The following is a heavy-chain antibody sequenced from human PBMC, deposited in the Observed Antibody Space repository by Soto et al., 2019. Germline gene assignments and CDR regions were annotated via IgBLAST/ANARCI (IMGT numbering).Heavy chain of an antibody. CDR2: IRSKANSYAT. J-gene: IGHJ4*02. V-gene: IGHV3-73*01. D-gene: IGHD2-21*01. Sequence: EVQLVESGGGLVQPGGSLKLSCAASGFTFSGSAMHWVRQASGKGLEWFGRIRSKANSYATAYAASVKGRFTISRDDSKNTAYLQMNSLKTEDTAVYYCTRRGPAYCGGDCYSDFDYWGQGTLVTVSS. CDR3: TRRGPAYCGGDCYSDFDY. CDR1: GFTFSGSA.